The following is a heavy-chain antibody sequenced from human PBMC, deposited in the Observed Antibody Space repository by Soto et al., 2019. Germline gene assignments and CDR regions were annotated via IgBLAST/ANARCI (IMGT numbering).Heavy chain of an antibody. CDR1: GYTFTSYG. Sequence: QAQLVQSGGEVKKPGASVKVSCRASGYTFTSYGYAWVRQAPGQGLEWMGWISAYNGDTNYAQKFQDRVTLTTDTATTTAHMELRNLGSDDTAVYYCARSGAYCTSSTCLFASFWGLGTLVTVSS. D-gene: IGHD6-13*01. V-gene: IGHV1-18*01. CDR3: ARSGAYCTSSTCLFASF. J-gene: IGHJ4*02. CDR2: ISAYNGDT.